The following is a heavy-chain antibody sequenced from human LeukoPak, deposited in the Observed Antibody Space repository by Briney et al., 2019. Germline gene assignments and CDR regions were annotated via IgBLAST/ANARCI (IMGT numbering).Heavy chain of an antibody. CDR1: GGSISSYY. Sequence: PSETLSLTCTVSGGSISSYYWSWIRQPPGKGLEWIGYIYYSGSTNYNPSFKSRVTISVDTSKNQFSLKLSSVTAADTAVYYCARGWSSYYDFWSGYYPYFDYWGQGTLVTVSS. CDR2: IYYSGST. D-gene: IGHD3-3*01. CDR3: ARGWSSYYDFWSGYYPYFDY. V-gene: IGHV4-59*01. J-gene: IGHJ4*02.